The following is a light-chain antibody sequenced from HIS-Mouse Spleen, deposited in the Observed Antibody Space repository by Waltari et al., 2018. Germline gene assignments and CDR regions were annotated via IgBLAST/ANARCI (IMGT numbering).Light chain of an antibody. CDR1: SSDVGGYNY. CDR3: SSYTSSSTLV. Sequence: QSALTQPASVSGSPGQSITISCTGTSSDVGGYNYVSWYQQHPGKAPKLMIYEVTNRPSGVSNRLSGSKSGNTASLTISALQAEDEADYYCSSYTSSSTLVFGGGTKLTVL. CDR2: EVT. V-gene: IGLV2-14*01. J-gene: IGLJ2*01.